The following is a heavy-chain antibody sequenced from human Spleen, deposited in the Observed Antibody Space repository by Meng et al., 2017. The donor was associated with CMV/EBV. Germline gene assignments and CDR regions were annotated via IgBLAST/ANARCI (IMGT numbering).Heavy chain of an antibody. D-gene: IGHD3-3*01. CDR2: ISPSGGST. Sequence: GESLKISCAASGFTFISYALSWVRQAQGKGLEWVSAISPSGGSTYYEDSVKGRFTITRDNSKNTLYLQLNSLRAEDTAVYYCAKVRGRGITIFGVHRYFDYWGQGTLVTVSS. CDR3: AKVRGRGITIFGVHRYFDY. V-gene: IGHV3-23*01. J-gene: IGHJ4*02. CDR1: GFTFISYA.